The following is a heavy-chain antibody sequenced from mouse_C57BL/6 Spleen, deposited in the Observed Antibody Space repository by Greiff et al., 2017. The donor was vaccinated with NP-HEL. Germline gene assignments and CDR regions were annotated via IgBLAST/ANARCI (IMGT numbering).Heavy chain of an antibody. D-gene: IGHD2-4*01. CDR3: ARFPYDYDGGGFAY. J-gene: IGHJ3*01. CDR2: IYPRSGNT. V-gene: IGHV1-81*01. CDR1: GYTFTSYG. Sequence: QVQLKQSGAELARPGASVKLSCKASGYTFTSYGISWVKQRTGQGLEWIGEIYPRSGNTYYNEKFKGKATLTADKSSSTAYMELRSLTSEDSAVYFCARFPYDYDGGGFAYWGQGTLVTVSA.